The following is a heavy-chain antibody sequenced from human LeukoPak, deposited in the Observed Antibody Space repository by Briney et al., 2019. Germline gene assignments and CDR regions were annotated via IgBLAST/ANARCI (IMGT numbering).Heavy chain of an antibody. D-gene: IGHD3-10*01. V-gene: IGHV2-5*02. Sequence: SGPTLVKPTQTLTLTCTFSGFSLSTNGVGVGWIRQPPGKALEWLALIYWDDDKRYSPSLKSRLTITKDTSKNQVVLTMTNMDPVDTATYYCAHRNLYGSGSWYFDYRGQGPLVTVSS. CDR1: GFSLSTNGVG. J-gene: IGHJ4*02. CDR2: IYWDDDK. CDR3: AHRNLYGSGSWYFDY.